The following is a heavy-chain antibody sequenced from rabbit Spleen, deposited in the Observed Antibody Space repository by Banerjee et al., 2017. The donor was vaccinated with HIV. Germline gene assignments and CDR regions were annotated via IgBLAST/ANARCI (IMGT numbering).Heavy chain of an antibody. J-gene: IGHJ4*01. CDR3: VRDQAGYAGFGPFYFNL. CDR1: GFDFSSYG. CDR2: IDPLFGST. Sequence: QEQLVESGGGLVQPGGSLKLSCKASGFDFSSYGVSWVRQPPGKGLEWIGYIDPLFGSTYYANWVNGRFSISRENTQNTVYLQLNSLTAADTATYFCVRDQAGYAGFGPFYFNLWGPGTLVTV. V-gene: IGHV1S47*01. D-gene: IGHD4-2*01.